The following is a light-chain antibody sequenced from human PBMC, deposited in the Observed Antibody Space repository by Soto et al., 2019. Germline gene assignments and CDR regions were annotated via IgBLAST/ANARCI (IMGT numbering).Light chain of an antibody. CDR1: QSGSSTY. J-gene: IGKJ1*01. CDR2: GAF. V-gene: IGKV3-15*01. Sequence: EIMLTQSPGPLSLSPGERATLSCRASQSGSSTYLAWYQQKPDQAPSLLIYGAFTRATGIPARFSGTGSGTEFTLTISSLQSEDFALYYCQQYNDWPLTFGQGTKVDIK. CDR3: QQYNDWPLT.